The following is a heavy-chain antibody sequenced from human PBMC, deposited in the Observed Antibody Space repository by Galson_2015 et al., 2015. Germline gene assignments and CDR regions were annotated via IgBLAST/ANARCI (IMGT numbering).Heavy chain of an antibody. J-gene: IGHJ4*02. CDR3: ARGSSGWGPLDY. CDR2: INAGNGNT. V-gene: IGHV1-3*01. D-gene: IGHD6-19*01. CDR1: GYTFTSYA. Sequence: SVKVSCKASGYTFTSYAMHWVRQAPGQRLEWMGWINAGNGNTKYSQKFQGRVTITRDTSASTAYMELSSLRSEDTAVYYCARGSSGWGPLDYWGQGTLVTVSS.